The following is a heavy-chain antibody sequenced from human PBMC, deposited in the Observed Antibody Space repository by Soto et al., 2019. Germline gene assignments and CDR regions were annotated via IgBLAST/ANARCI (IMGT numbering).Heavy chain of an antibody. Sequence: EVQLLESGGGLVQPGGSLRLSCAASGFIFSSSAMNWVRQAPGKGLEWVSTISDSGRSTYYADSVKGRFTISRDKSKYALYLQVSRLRAEDTAVYYCAREARGKTVTNLFDYWGQGTLVSVSS. J-gene: IGHJ4*02. CDR1: GFIFSSSA. CDR3: AREARGKTVTNLFDY. CDR2: ISDSGRST. D-gene: IGHD4-17*01. V-gene: IGHV3-23*01.